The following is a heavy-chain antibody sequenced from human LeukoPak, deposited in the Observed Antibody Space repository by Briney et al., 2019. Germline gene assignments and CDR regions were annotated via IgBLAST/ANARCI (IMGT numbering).Heavy chain of an antibody. D-gene: IGHD4-11*01. CDR2: IYPGDSDT. J-gene: IGHJ4*02. V-gene: IGHV5-51*01. CDR1: GYSFTSYW. Sequence: GESLKISCKGSGYSFTSYWIGWVRQMPGKGLECMGIIYPGDSDTRYSPSLQGQVTISADKSSSTAYLQWSGLKASDTAIYYCARLYSSYGIGHFDCWGQGTLVTVSS. CDR3: ARLYSSYGIGHFDC.